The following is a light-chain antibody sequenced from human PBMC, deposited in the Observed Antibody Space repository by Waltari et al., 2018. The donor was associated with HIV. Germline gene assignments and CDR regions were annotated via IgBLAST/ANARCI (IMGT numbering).Light chain of an antibody. CDR1: MSVLYEANSKNY. J-gene: IGKJ1*01. CDR2: WSS. Sequence: MTQSPGFLSVAAGGRATIKCKATMSVLYEANSKNYLAWYQQKPGQPPKLLLSWSSTRESGVSARFSGSGSGTDFTLTINNVESDDAAIYFCQQFYKIPWTFGQGTKVEI. V-gene: IGKV4-1*01. CDR3: QQFYKIPWT.